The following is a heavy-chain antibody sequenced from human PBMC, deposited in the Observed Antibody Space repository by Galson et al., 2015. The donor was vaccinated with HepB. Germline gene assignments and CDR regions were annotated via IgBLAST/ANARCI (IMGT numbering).Heavy chain of an antibody. V-gene: IGHV3-30*04. D-gene: IGHD6-13*01. CDR3: ARVDDIAAAGVNYGLDV. CDR1: GFTFSSYA. J-gene: IGHJ6*02. CDR2: ISYDGGNK. Sequence: CAASGFTFSSYALHWVRQAPGKGLEWVAVISYDGGNKFYADSVKGRFTISRDNSKTTLYLQMNSLRAEDTAVYYCARVDDIAAAGVNYGLDVWGQGTTVTVSS.